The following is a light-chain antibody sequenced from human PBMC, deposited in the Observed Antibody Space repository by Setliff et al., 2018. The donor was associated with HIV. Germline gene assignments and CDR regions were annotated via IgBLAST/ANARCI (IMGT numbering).Light chain of an antibody. CDR3: VSFTGNSLYL. J-gene: IGLJ1*01. V-gene: IGLV2-14*01. Sequence: QSVLAQPASVSGSPGQSITISCTGTTSDISSYGFVSRYQQHPDRAPRLLIYETIHRPSGVSSRFSGSKSGNTASLTISGLQGDDEADYYCVSFTGNSLYLFGTGTKVTVL. CDR1: TSDISSYGF. CDR2: ETI.